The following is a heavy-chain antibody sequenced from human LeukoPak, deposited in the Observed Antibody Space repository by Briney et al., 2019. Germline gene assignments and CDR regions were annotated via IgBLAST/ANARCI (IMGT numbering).Heavy chain of an antibody. D-gene: IGHD3-22*01. CDR2: INHSGST. CDR3: ARGDSSGYYYLNYYYYMDV. Sequence: SETLSLTCNVSGGSIRGYYWSWIRQPPGKGLEWIGEINHSGSTNYNPSLKSRVTISVDTSKNQFSLKLSSVTAADTAVYYCARGDSSGYYYLNYYYYMDVWGKGTTVTISS. J-gene: IGHJ6*03. CDR1: GGSIRGYY. V-gene: IGHV4-34*01.